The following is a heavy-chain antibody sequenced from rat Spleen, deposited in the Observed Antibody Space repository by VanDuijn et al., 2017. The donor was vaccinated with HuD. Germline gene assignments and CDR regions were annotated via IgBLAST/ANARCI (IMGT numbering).Heavy chain of an antibody. J-gene: IGHJ2*01. D-gene: IGHD1-11*01. Sequence: EVQLVESGGGIVQPGRSMKLSCVASGFTFSDYGMAWVRQAPKKGLEWVAYIINVGDNIHYQDSVKGRFTISRDNAKSTLYLQMDSLRSEDTATYYCARGYTLDYWGQGVMVTVSS. V-gene: IGHV5-25*01. CDR2: IINVGDNI. CDR3: ARGYTLDY. CDR1: GFTFSDYG.